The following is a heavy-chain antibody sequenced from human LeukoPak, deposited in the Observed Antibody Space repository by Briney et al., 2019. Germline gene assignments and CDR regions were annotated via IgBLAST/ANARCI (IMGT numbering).Heavy chain of an antibody. J-gene: IGHJ4*02. CDR3: ARDGGDFGWFGEYYYFDY. CDR2: ISSSSSTI. D-gene: IGHD3-10*01. CDR1: GFTFSSYR. Sequence: PGGALRLCCAASGFTFSSYRMNWVRQAPGKGLECVSYISSSSSTIYYADAMSGRFTISRDKDNKSVYLQMNSLRAEDTAVYYCARDGGDFGWFGEYYYFDYWGQGTLVTVSS. V-gene: IGHV3-48*01.